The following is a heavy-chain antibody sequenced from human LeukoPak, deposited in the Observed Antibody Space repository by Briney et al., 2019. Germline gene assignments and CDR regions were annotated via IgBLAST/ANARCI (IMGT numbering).Heavy chain of an antibody. D-gene: IGHD6-19*01. J-gene: IGHJ4*02. V-gene: IGHV1-69*13. Sequence: GASVKVSCKASGGTFSSYAISWVRQAPGQGLEWMGGIIPIFGTANYAHKFQGRVTITADESTSTAYMELSSLRSEDTAVYYCARSAYSSGWYAFDYWGQGTLVTVSS. CDR3: ARSAYSSGWYAFDY. CDR1: GGTFSSYA. CDR2: IIPIFGTA.